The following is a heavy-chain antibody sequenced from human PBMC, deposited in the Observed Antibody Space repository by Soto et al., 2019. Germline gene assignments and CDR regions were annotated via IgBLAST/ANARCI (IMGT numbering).Heavy chain of an antibody. Sequence: PSETLSLTCNVSGGSVSRVSYYWSWIRQSPGKGLEWIGYVYYSGSTNYNPSLKSRVTISADTSKNQFSLKLRSVTAADTAVYYCAASISIFGVVPFWGQGTLVTVSS. CDR3: AASISIFGVVPF. CDR1: GGSVSRVSYY. V-gene: IGHV4-61*01. J-gene: IGHJ4*02. CDR2: VYYSGST. D-gene: IGHD3-3*01.